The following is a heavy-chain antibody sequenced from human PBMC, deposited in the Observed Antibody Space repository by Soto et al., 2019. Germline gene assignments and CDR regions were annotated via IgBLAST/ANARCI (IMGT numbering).Heavy chain of an antibody. CDR2: MSSDGSKI. CDR1: GFDFTYYA. CDR3: AKDEGVGGTLGLFDY. J-gene: IGHJ4*02. Sequence: QVQLVESGGGAVQPGESLRLSCXXSGFDFTYYAMHWVRQAPGKGLESVAVMSSDGSKIHHTDSVKGRFTISRDNSKNTLYLQMNSLRKEDTAVYFCAKDEGVGGTLGLFDYWGQGTLVSVSS. D-gene: IGHD1-26*01. V-gene: IGHV3-30*18.